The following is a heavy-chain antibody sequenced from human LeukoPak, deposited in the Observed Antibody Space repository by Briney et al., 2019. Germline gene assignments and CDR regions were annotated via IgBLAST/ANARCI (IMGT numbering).Heavy chain of an antibody. Sequence: GGSLRLSCAASGFTFSSYSMNWVRQAPGKGLEWVSSISSSSSYIYYADSVKGRFTISRDNAKKSLFLQMNSLRAEDTAVYYCASTSRGIAVAGPDYWGQGTLVTVPS. J-gene: IGHJ4*02. CDR3: ASTSRGIAVAGPDY. CDR1: GFTFSSYS. V-gene: IGHV3-21*01. D-gene: IGHD6-19*01. CDR2: ISSSSSYI.